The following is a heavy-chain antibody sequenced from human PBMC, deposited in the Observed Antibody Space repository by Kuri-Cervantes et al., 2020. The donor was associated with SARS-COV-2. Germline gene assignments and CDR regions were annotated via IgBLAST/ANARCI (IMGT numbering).Heavy chain of an antibody. CDR2: ISYDGSNK. D-gene: IGHD2-8*01. Sequence: GGSLRLSCAASGFTFSSYAMHWVRQAPGKGLEWVAVISYDGSNKYYADSVKGRFTISRDNSKNTLYLQMSSLRAEDTAVYYCARGGDIVLMVYAIPLYGAFDIWGQGTMVTVSS. J-gene: IGHJ3*02. CDR3: ARGGDIVLMVYAIPLYGAFDI. CDR1: GFTFSSYA. V-gene: IGHV3-30-3*01.